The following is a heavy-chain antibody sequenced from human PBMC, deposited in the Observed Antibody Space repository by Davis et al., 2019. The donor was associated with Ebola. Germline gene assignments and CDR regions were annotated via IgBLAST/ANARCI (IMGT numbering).Heavy chain of an antibody. CDR1: GFTFSDYW. J-gene: IGHJ6*02. V-gene: IGHV3-7*01. D-gene: IGHD6-6*01. CDR3: ARKGLRPKNNYYGLDV. CDR2: INQDGSEK. Sequence: PGGSLRLSCAASGFTFSDYWMSWVRQAPGKGLEWVANINQDGSEKEYVDSVKGRFTISRDNAKNSLYLQMNSLRVEDTAVYYCARKGLRPKNNYYGLDVWGQGTTVTVSS.